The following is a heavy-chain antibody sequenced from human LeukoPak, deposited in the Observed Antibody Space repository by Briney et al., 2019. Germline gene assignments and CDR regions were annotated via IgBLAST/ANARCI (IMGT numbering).Heavy chain of an antibody. CDR2: VSSKDNSYAS. J-gene: IGHJ6*02. CDR3: TRLNAKASIAAAGRYYYYYGMDG. V-gene: IGHV3-73*01. CDR1: GCTFSGCA. Sequence: GGSLCLSCAASGCTFSGCAMYWICKASAQGKDLVGRVSSKDNSYASEYAASVKGSFTISRDYSKNTAYLQMNTLKTENTAVYYCTRLNAKASIAAAGRYYYYYGMDGGGQGTTATVS. D-gene: IGHD6-13*01.